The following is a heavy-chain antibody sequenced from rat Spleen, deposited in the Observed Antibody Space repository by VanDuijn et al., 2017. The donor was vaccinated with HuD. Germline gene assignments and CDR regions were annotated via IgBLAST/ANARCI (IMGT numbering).Heavy chain of an antibody. Sequence: EVQLVESGGGLVQPGRSLKVSCVASGFTFKNYWMSWIRQAPGKGLEWVASITNSGGSIHYPDSVKGRFTISRDNVQNILYLQMNSLRSEDSATYYCTRGYAHYWGQGVMVTVSS. V-gene: IGHV5-31*01. CDR2: ITNSGGSI. CDR1: GFTFKNYW. J-gene: IGHJ2*01. D-gene: IGHD1-12*01. CDR3: TRGYAHY.